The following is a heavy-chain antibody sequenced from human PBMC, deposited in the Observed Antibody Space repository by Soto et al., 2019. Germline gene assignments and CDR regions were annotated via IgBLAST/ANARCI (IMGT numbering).Heavy chain of an antibody. CDR2: IWYDGSNK. J-gene: IGHJ4*02. Sequence: QVQLVESGGGVVQPGRSLRLSCAASGFTFSSYGMHWVRQAPGKGLEWVAVIWYDGSNKYYADSVKGRFTISRDNSKNTLYLQMKSLRAEDTAVYYCARDKHDSSGYYYGYWGQGTLVTVSS. CDR1: GFTFSSYG. CDR3: ARDKHDSSGYYYGY. V-gene: IGHV3-33*01. D-gene: IGHD3-22*01.